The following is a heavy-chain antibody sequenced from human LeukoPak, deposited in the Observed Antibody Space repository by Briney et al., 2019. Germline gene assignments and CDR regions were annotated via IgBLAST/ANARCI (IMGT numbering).Heavy chain of an antibody. D-gene: IGHD3-10*01. CDR3: ARLFLRFGEFSCDY. J-gene: IGHJ4*02. V-gene: IGHV4-39*02. CDR2: IYYRGST. Sequence: SETLSLTCTVSGGSISNSSFYWGWIRQPPGKGLEWIGNIYYRGSTYYNSSLKSRVSISVDTSKNYFSLKVSSVTAADTAVYYCARLFLRFGEFSCDYWGQGTLVTVSS. CDR1: GGSISNSSFY.